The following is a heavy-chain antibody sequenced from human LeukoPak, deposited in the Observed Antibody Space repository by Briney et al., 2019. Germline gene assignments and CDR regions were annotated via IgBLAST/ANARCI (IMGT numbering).Heavy chain of an antibody. CDR3: AREGYYGSGSAYYFDY. V-gene: IGHV1-18*01. CDR2: ISAYNGNT. CDR1: GYTFTSYG. J-gene: IGHJ4*02. D-gene: IGHD3-10*01. Sequence: ASVKVSCKASGYTFTSYGISWVRQAPGQGLEWMGWISAYNGNTNYAQKLQGRVTMTTDTSTSTAYMELRSRRSDDTAVYYCAREGYYGSGSAYYFDYWGQGTLVTVSS.